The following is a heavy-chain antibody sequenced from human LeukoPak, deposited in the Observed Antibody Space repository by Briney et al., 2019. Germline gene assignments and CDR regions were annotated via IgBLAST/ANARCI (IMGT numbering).Heavy chain of an antibody. CDR2: ISSDGGTT. CDR3: VKDRYVDY. J-gene: IGHJ4*02. CDR1: AFTFSNAW. Sequence: GGSLRLSCAASAFTFSNAWMSWVRQAPGKGLQYVSSISSDGGTTYYADSVKGRFTISRDNSKNTLHLQMSSLRSEDTAVYYCVKDRYVDYWGQGTLVTVSS. V-gene: IGHV3-64D*06. D-gene: IGHD2-2*01.